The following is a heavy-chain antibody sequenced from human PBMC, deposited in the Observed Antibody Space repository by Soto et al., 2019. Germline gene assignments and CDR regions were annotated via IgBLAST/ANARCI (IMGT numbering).Heavy chain of an antibody. V-gene: IGHV3-64D*08. CDR3: VKTRGAVRGRMSYYYGMDV. D-gene: IGHD3-10*01. CDR1: GFTFSSYA. CDR2: IDSDGGST. J-gene: IGHJ6*02. Sequence: GGSLRLSCSVSGFTFSSYAMHWVRQAPGKGLEYVSAIDSDGGSTYLADSVKGRFTISRDNFKNTLYLEMSSLRGEDTALYYCVKTRGAVRGRMSYYYGMDVWGQGTTVTVSS.